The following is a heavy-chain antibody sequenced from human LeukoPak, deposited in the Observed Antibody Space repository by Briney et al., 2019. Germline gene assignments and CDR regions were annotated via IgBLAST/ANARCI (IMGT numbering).Heavy chain of an antibody. CDR2: INPNSGGT. Sequence: ASVKVSXKASGYTFTGYYMHWVRQAPEQGLEWMGWINPNSGGTNYAQKFQGRVTMTRDTSISTAYMELSRLRSDDTAVYYCARGALYDDSSAYWGQGTLVTVSS. D-gene: IGHD3-22*01. CDR3: ARGALYDDSSAY. CDR1: GYTFTGYY. V-gene: IGHV1-2*02. J-gene: IGHJ4*02.